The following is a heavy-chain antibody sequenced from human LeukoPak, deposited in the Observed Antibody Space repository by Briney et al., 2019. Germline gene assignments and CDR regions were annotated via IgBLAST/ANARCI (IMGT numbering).Heavy chain of an antibody. CDR1: GFTFGDYA. J-gene: IGHJ4*02. Sequence: GGSLRLSCTASGFTFGDYAMSWFRQAPGKGLEWVGFIRSKAYGGTTEYAASVKGRFTISRDDSKSIAYLQMNSLKTEDTAVFYFTRVGGGGWKILYYFDYWGQGTLVTVSS. CDR3: TRVGGGGWKILYYFDY. CDR2: IRSKAYGGTT. V-gene: IGHV3-49*03. D-gene: IGHD6-19*01.